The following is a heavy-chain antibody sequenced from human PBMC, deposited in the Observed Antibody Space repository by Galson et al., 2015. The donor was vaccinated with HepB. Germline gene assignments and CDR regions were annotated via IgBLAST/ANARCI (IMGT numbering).Heavy chain of an antibody. CDR1: GFTFSSHG. J-gene: IGHJ4*02. V-gene: IGHV3-30*02. Sequence: SLRLSCAASGFTFSSHGMHWVRQAPGKGLEWLAFVRCDGSNKYYADSVKGRFTISRDDPKNTLFLQLNSLRDEDTAVYYCARRGLTSSWTQFDYWGQGTLVTVSS. CDR3: ARRGLTSSWTQFDY. D-gene: IGHD6-13*01. CDR2: VRCDGSNK.